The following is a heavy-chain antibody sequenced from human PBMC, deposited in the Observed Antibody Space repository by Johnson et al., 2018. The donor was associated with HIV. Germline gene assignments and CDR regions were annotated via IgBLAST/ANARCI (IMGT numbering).Heavy chain of an antibody. CDR1: GFTFSDYY. Sequence: QVQLVESGGGLVKPGGSLRLSCAASGFTFSDYYMSWIRQAPGKGLEWVAVISHDANNKFYADSVKGRFAVSRDDSKNTLYLQMSSLRVEDTAVYYCAKVFNDNWNLASSLDDAFNIWGQGTMVTVSS. J-gene: IGHJ3*02. CDR3: AKVFNDNWNLASSLDDAFNI. V-gene: IGHV3-30*18. CDR2: ISHDANNK. D-gene: IGHD1-1*01.